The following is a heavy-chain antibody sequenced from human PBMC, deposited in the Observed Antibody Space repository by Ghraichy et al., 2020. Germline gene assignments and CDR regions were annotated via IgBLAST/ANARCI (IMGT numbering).Heavy chain of an antibody. CDR2: ISSSGSTI. D-gene: IGHD5-18*01. CDR1: GFTFSDYY. J-gene: IGHJ6*02. Sequence: GGSLRLSCAASGFTFSDYYMSWIRQAPGKGLEWVSYISSSGSTIYYADSVKGRFTISRDNAKNSLYLQMNSLRAEDTAVYYCARIQLWFSRPYYYYYGMDVWGQGTTVTVSS. V-gene: IGHV3-11*01. CDR3: ARIQLWFSRPYYYYYGMDV.